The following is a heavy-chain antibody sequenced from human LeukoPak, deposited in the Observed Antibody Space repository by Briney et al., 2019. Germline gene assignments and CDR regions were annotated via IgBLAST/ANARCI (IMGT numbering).Heavy chain of an antibody. CDR3: AKGPQLGVRFADY. V-gene: IGHV3-23*01. Sequence: GGSLRLSCAASGFTFSSYAMNWVRQTPGKGLEWVSSISDSGASTYYADSVKGRFTISRDSSKNTLYLQMNSLRVEDTAVYYCAKGPQLGVRFADYWGQGTLVTISS. CDR1: GFTFSSYA. J-gene: IGHJ4*02. D-gene: IGHD3-3*01. CDR2: ISDSGAST.